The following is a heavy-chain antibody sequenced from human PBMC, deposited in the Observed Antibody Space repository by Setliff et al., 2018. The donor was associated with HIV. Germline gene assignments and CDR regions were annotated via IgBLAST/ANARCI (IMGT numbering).Heavy chain of an antibody. V-gene: IGHV4-59*11. J-gene: IGHJ6*02. CDR1: GGSMTGHY. Sequence: PSETLSLTCTVSGGSMTGHYWSWIRQSPGKGLEWIGSIYSSGSTNYNPSVKSRVTISIDTSKKQFALRLTSVTAADTAVYYCARDKRASFDGLDVWGQGTTVTVS. CDR2: IYSSGST. D-gene: IGHD1-1*01. CDR3: ARDKRASFDGLDV.